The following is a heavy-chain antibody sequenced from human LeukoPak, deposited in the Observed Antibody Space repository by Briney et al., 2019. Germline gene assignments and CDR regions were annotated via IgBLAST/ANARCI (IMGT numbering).Heavy chain of an antibody. CDR1: GFTFSSYG. CDR2: ISYDGSNK. CDR3: AKDPKPLGYCSGGSCYSYYSYYYGMDV. Sequence: GRSLRLSCAASGFTFSSYGMHWVRQAPGKGLEWVAVISYDGSNKYYADSVKGRFTISRDNYKNTLYLQLNSLIAEDTAVYYCAKDPKPLGYCSGGSCYSYYSYYYGMDVWGQGTAVTVSS. D-gene: IGHD2-15*01. J-gene: IGHJ6*02. V-gene: IGHV3-30*18.